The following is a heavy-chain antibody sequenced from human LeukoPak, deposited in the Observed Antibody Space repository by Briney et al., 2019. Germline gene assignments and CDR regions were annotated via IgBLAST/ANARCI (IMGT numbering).Heavy chain of an antibody. CDR2: INHSGST. D-gene: IGHD3-9*01. V-gene: IGHV4-34*01. CDR1: GGSFSGYY. Sequence: PSETLSLTCAVSGGSFSGYYWTWIRQPPGKGLEWIGEINHSGSTNYNPSLKSRVSIAVDTSKNQLSLRLSSVTAADTAVYYCARGPIRERDDYWGQGTLVTVCS. CDR3: ARGPIRERDDY. J-gene: IGHJ4*02.